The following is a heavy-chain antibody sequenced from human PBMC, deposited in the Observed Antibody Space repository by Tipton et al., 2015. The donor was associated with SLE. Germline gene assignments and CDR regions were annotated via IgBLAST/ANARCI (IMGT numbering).Heavy chain of an antibody. D-gene: IGHD6-13*01. V-gene: IGHV4-34*11. Sequence: TLSLTCAVYGGSFSGYYWSWIRQPPGKGLEWIGSMYYSGSTYYNPSLKSRVTISVDTSKNHFSLKLSSVTAADTAVYCCASDLAGSQAFDIWGQGTMVTVSS. CDR1: GGSFSGYY. CDR2: MYYSGST. J-gene: IGHJ3*02. CDR3: ASDLAGSQAFDI.